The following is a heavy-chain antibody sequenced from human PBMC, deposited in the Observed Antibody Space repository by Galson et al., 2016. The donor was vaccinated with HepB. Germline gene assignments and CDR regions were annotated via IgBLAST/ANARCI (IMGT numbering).Heavy chain of an antibody. Sequence: SLRLSCAASGFTFSYFGINWVRQASGKGLEWIVGIQYDGSKEYYADSVKGRFTVSRDNSKNVVYLQMNSLRAEDTAVYFCARDFLPHPTFDFWGQGTLVTVSS. CDR3: ARDFLPHPTFDF. CDR2: IQYDGSKE. CDR1: GFTFSYFG. V-gene: IGHV3-33*05. J-gene: IGHJ4*02.